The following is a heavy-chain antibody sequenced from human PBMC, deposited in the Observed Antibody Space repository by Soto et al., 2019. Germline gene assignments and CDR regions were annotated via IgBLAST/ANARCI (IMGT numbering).Heavy chain of an antibody. V-gene: IGHV1-69*13. CDR2: IIPIFGTA. Sequence: GASVKVSCKASGGTFSSYAISWVRQAPGQGLEWMGGIIPIFGTANYAQKFQGRVTITADESTSTAYMELSSLRSEDTAVYYCARGGYYDSSGYYAGKGYYGMDVWGQGTTVTVSS. J-gene: IGHJ6*02. CDR3: ARGGYYDSSGYYAGKGYYGMDV. CDR1: GGTFSSYA. D-gene: IGHD3-22*01.